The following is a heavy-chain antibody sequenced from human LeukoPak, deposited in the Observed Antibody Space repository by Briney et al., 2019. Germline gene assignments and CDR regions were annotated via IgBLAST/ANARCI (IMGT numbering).Heavy chain of an antibody. J-gene: IGHJ4*02. CDR3: ARAYRPSYYYGSPIDY. V-gene: IGHV3-48*03. CDR1: GFTFSSYE. D-gene: IGHD3-10*01. Sequence: GGSLRLSCAASGFTFSSYEMNWVRQAPGKGLEWVSYISSSGSTIYYADSVKGRFTISRDNAKNSLYLQMNSLRAEDTAVYYCARAYRPSYYYGSPIDYWGQGTLVTVSS. CDR2: ISSSGSTI.